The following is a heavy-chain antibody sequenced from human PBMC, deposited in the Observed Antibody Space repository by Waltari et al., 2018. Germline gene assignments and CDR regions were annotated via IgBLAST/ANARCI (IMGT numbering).Heavy chain of an antibody. CDR2: IIPIFGTA. CDR1: GGTFSSYA. J-gene: IGHJ5*02. V-gene: IGHV1-69*01. CDR3: AREYYYDSSGYYYDTRGWFDP. D-gene: IGHD3-22*01. Sequence: QVQLVQSGAEVKKPGSSVKVSCKASGGTFSSYAISWVRQAPGHGLEWMGGIIPIFGTAKYAQKCQGRGTITADESTRSAYMELSILRSEDTAVYYCAREYYYDSSGYYYDTRGWFDPWGQGTLVTVSS.